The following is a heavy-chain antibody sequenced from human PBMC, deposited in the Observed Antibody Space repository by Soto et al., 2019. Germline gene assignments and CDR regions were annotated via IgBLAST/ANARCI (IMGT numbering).Heavy chain of an antibody. Sequence: ASVKVSCKASGYTFTSYDINWVRQATGQGLEWMGWMNPNSGNTGYAQKFQGRVTMTRNTSISTAYMELSSLRSDDTAVYYCARDPADSSGWDTQTFDYWGQGTLVTVSS. CDR2: MNPNSGNT. CDR3: ARDPADSSGWDTQTFDY. J-gene: IGHJ4*02. V-gene: IGHV1-8*01. D-gene: IGHD6-19*01. CDR1: GYTFTSYD.